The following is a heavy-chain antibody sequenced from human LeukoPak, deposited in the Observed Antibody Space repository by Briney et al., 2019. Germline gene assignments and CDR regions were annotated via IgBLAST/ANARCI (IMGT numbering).Heavy chain of an antibody. D-gene: IGHD6-6*01. Sequence: PGGSLRLSCAASGFTSSSMNWVRQAPGKGLEWVSSISSSSSYIYYADSVKGRFTISRDNAKNSLYLQMNSLRAEDTAVYYCARGYSSSPVQDFDYWGQGTLVTVSS. J-gene: IGHJ4*02. CDR2: ISSSSSYI. V-gene: IGHV3-21*01. CDR1: GFTSSS. CDR3: ARGYSSSPVQDFDY.